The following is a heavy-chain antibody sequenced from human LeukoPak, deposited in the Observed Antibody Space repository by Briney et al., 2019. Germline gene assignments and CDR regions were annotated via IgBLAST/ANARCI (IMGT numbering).Heavy chain of an antibody. V-gene: IGHV4-59*12. Sequence: SETLSLTCSVSGASISSYNWGWIRQPPGKGLEWIGYIYYSESTNYNPSLETRVTISVDTSRNQFSLKLSSVTAADTAVYYCARNKWLRGRYFDLWGRGTLVTVSS. CDR3: ARNKWLRGRYFDL. D-gene: IGHD5-12*01. CDR2: IYYSEST. CDR1: GASISSYN. J-gene: IGHJ2*01.